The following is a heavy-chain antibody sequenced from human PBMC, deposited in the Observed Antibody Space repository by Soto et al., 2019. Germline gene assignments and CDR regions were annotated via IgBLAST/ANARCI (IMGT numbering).Heavy chain of an antibody. J-gene: IGHJ6*02. CDR2: IYSGGST. Sequence: GGSLRLSCAASGFTVSSNYMSWVRQAPGKGLEWVSVIYSGGSTYYADSVKGRFTISRDNSKNTLYLQMNSLRAEDTAVYYCARDSFDWKLPYGMDVWGQGTTVTVSS. CDR3: ARDSFDWKLPYGMDV. V-gene: IGHV3-53*01. D-gene: IGHD1-1*01. CDR1: GFTVSSNY.